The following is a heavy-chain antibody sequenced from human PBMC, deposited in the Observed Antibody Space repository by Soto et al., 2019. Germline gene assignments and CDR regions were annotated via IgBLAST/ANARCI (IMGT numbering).Heavy chain of an antibody. CDR3: AKTETMVVVTVQPRWFDS. CDR2: ISGSGATS. J-gene: IGHJ5*01. CDR1: GFNFNNQA. Sequence: GALRLSCTASGFNFNNQAMSWIRQAPGKGLEWVSTISGSGATSLYADSVKGRFTIFKDSSQAYLDLKSLRVEDSATYYCAKTETMVVVTVQPRWFDSWGRGTLVTVSS. D-gene: IGHD2-21*02. V-gene: IGHV3-23*01.